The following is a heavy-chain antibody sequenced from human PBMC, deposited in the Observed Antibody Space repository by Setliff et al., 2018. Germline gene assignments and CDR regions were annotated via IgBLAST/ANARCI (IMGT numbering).Heavy chain of an antibody. Sequence: SETLSLTCGVHGGSFSGYQWTWIRQPPGKGLEWIGEINQSGSANYNPSLKSRASLSVDTSEKQLSLTLNSVTVADTAVYYCARAQVVFAISAPAWYFEIWGRGTQVTVAS. CDR3: ARAQVVFAISAPAWYFEI. J-gene: IGHJ2*01. D-gene: IGHD2-21*01. CDR1: GGSFSGYQ. CDR2: INQSGSA. V-gene: IGHV4-34*01.